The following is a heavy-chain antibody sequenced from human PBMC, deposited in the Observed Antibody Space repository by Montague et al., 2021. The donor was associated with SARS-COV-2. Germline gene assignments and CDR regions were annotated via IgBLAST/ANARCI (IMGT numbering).Heavy chain of an antibody. CDR3: TSGREGNYNVMDV. D-gene: IGHD1-1*01. CDR1: GDSVSGHRPT. J-gene: IGHJ6*02. Sequence: CAISGDSVSGHRPTWNWLRQAPPTGLEWLGRIYYRSKWYNDYAVSVRGRVTINPDTSKNQFSLQLNSVTPEDTAIYYCTSGREGNYNVMDVWGQGTTVTVSS. V-gene: IGHV6-1*01. CDR2: IYYRSKWYN.